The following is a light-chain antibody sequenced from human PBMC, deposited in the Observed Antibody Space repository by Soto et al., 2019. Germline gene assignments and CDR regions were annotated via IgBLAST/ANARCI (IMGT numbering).Light chain of an antibody. J-gene: IGKJ4*01. CDR1: QDITNS. Sequence: DIQMTQSPSSLSASVGDRVTITCRASQDITNSLAWYQQKPGKSPDLLIYAASTLQVGVPSRFSGSGFGTDFTLTIISLQPEDVATYYCQKYNSAPLSIGGGTKVEIK. V-gene: IGKV1-27*01. CDR2: AAS. CDR3: QKYNSAPLS.